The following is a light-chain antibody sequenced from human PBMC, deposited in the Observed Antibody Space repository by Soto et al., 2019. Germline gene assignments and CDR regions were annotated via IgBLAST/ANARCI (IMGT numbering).Light chain of an antibody. CDR3: AAWDDSLNVVV. Sequence: QSVLTQPPSASGTPGQRVTISCSGSSFNIGSNTVNWYQHLPGTAPKLLIHSNNQRPSGVPDRFSGSKSGTSASLAISGLQSEDEADYYCAAWDDSLNVVVFGGGTKLTVL. V-gene: IGLV1-44*01. J-gene: IGLJ2*01. CDR2: SNN. CDR1: SFNIGSNT.